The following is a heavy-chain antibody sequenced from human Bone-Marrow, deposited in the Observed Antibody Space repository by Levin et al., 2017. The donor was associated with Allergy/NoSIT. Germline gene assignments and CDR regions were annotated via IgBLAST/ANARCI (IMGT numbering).Heavy chain of an antibody. V-gene: IGHV3-74*01. CDR1: RFAFNTYW. CDR3: ARDRTYVLDM. Sequence: ETLSLTCVASRFAFNTYWMHWVRQVPGKGLVWLSYINGDGSSTNYEDSVKGRFTISRDNAKNTLYLQMSSLRDEDTAVYFCARDRTYVLDMWGQGTMVTVSS. D-gene: IGHD3/OR15-3a*01. J-gene: IGHJ3*02. CDR2: INGDGSST.